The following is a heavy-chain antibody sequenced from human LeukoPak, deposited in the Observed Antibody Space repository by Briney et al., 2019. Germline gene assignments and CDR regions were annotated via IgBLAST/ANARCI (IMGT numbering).Heavy chain of an antibody. CDR3: ASSVAGEQGFDY. CDR2: INHSGST. CDR1: GFTFSAHS. Sequence: GSLRLSCAASGFTFSAHSMHWIRQPPGKGLEWIGEINHSGSTNYNPSLKSRVTISVDTSKNQFSLKLSSVTAADTAVYYCASSVAGEQGFDYWGQGTLVTVSS. V-gene: IGHV4-34*01. D-gene: IGHD6-19*01. J-gene: IGHJ4*02.